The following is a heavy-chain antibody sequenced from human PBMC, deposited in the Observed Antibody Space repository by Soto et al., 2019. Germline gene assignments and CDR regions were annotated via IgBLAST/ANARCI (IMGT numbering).Heavy chain of an antibody. CDR2: ISGSGGTS. CDR3: AKGRSSSWTIDY. D-gene: IGHD6-13*01. J-gene: IGHJ4*02. Sequence: EVELSESGGGLVQPGGSLRLSCAASGFNFRSYAMSWVRRAPGKGLEWVSAISGSGGTSYFADSVRGRFTISRDNSKNKLYRQLSSPRVEDTAEYFCAKGRSSSWTIDYWGQGTLVTVSS. CDR1: GFNFRSYA. V-gene: IGHV3-23*01.